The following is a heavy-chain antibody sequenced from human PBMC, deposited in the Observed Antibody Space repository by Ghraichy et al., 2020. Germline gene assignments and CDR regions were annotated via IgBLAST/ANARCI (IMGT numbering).Heavy chain of an antibody. D-gene: IGHD1-26*01. Sequence: GGSLRLSCAASGFTFSSYSMNWVRQAPGKGLEWVSSISSSSSYIYYADSVKGRFTISRDNAKNSLYLQMNSLRAEDTAVYYCARFYYGRSNYYSSNPPWGQGTLVTVSS. CDR3: ARFYYGRSNYYSSNPP. CDR1: GFTFSSYS. V-gene: IGHV3-21*01. J-gene: IGHJ5*02. CDR2: ISSSSSYI.